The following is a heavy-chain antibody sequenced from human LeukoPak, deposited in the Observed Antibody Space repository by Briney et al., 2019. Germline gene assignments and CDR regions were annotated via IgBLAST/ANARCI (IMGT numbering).Heavy chain of an antibody. CDR3: ARDEGPPGYLGAFDI. CDR2: INGDESRT. Sequence: GGSLRLSCVASGFSFSSHWMHWVRQAPGKRLVWVSRINGDESRTFFADSVRGRFTISRDNAKNTVYLEMNSLTDEDTAVYYCARDEGPPGYLGAFDIWGQETMVTVSS. J-gene: IGHJ3*02. D-gene: IGHD5-18*01. V-gene: IGHV3-74*01. CDR1: GFSFSSHW.